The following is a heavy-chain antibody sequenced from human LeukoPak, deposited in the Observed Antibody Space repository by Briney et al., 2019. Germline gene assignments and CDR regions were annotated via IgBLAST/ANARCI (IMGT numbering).Heavy chain of an antibody. CDR2: INPNSGGT. D-gene: IGHD2-2*01. Sequence: ASVTVSCKAFGYTFTGYYMHWVRQAPGQGLEWMGWINPNSGGTNYAHKFQGRVTMTRDTSISTAYMELSRLRSDDTAVYYCARVVVVPAALFDYWGQGTLVTVSS. CDR1: GYTFTGYY. J-gene: IGHJ4*02. V-gene: IGHV1-2*07. CDR3: ARVVVVPAALFDY.